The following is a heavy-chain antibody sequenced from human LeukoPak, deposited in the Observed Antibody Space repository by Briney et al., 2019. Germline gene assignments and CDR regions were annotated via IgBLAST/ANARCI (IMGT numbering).Heavy chain of an antibody. Sequence: SVKVSCKASGGTFSNYAISWMRQAPGQGLEWMGRIIPMFGTTNYAQKFQGRVTITADESTSTAYMELSSLRSDDTALYYCARDGGYCSSSTCYQWFDPWGQGTLVTVSS. V-gene: IGHV1-69*15. CDR3: ARDGGYCSSSTCYQWFDP. CDR1: GGTFSNYA. CDR2: IIPMFGTT. D-gene: IGHD2-2*01. J-gene: IGHJ5*02.